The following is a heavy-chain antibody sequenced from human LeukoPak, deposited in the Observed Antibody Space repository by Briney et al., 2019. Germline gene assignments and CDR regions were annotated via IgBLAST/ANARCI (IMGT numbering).Heavy chain of an antibody. CDR3: ARDRSDVLTGYNDAFDM. CDR2: IKLDGYEK. V-gene: IGHV3-7*01. CDR1: GFTFSTYW. J-gene: IGHJ3*02. Sequence: GGSLRLSCAASGFTFSTYWMSWVRRSPGRGLEWVATIKLDGYEKYYVDSVKGRFTISGDNAKNSLYLQMNSLRAEDTAVYYCARDRSDVLTGYNDAFDMWGQGTMVTVSS. D-gene: IGHD3-9*01.